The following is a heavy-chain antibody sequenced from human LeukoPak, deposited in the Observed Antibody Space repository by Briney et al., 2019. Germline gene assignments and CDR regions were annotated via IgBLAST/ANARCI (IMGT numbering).Heavy chain of an antibody. Sequence: PGGSLRLSCAASGFTFSDYYISWIRQAPGKGLEWVSYISSSGSTIYYADSVKGRFTISRDNAKNSLYLQMSSLRAEDTAVYYCARDDLNYGDHIDYWGQGTLVTVSS. V-gene: IGHV3-11*01. D-gene: IGHD4-17*01. CDR1: GFTFSDYY. CDR2: ISSSGSTI. J-gene: IGHJ4*02. CDR3: ARDDLNYGDHIDY.